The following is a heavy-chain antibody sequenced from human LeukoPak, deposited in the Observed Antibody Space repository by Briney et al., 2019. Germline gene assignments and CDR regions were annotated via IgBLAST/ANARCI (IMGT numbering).Heavy chain of an antibody. Sequence: SQTLSLTCSVSGGSISSGSYYWSWLRQPAGKGLEWIGRIYTSGSTKYNPSLKSRVTISVDTSKNQFSLKLNSVTAADTAVYYCAKDESAWLPFYWGQGTLVTVSS. CDR1: GGSISSGSYY. CDR2: IYTSGST. D-gene: IGHD2-2*01. CDR3: AKDESAWLPFY. J-gene: IGHJ4*02. V-gene: IGHV4-61*02.